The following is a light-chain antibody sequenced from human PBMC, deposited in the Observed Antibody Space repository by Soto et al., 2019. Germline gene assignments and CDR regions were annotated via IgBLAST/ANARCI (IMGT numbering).Light chain of an antibody. Sequence: EIVLTQSPGTLSLSPGQRATLSCRASQSISSNFLAWYQQMPGQAPRLLIYATSSRATSIPGRFSGSGSRTDFTLTISRLEPEDFAVYYCQQYSSSWTSGQGTKVDIK. J-gene: IGKJ1*01. CDR3: QQYSSSWT. CDR2: ATS. V-gene: IGKV3-20*01. CDR1: QSISSNF.